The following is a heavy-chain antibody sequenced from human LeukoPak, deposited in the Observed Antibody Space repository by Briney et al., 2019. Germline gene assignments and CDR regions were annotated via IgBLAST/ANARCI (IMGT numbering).Heavy chain of an antibody. D-gene: IGHD6-19*01. V-gene: IGHV3-23*01. CDR1: GLTFSTYA. CDR2: VSGSSAFT. CDR3: AKAVVSGRSFDY. Sequence: PGGSLRLSCAASGLTFSTYAMTWVRQAPGKGLECVSTVSGSSAFTYYADSAKGRFTISRDNSRNTLYLQMNSLRAEDTAIYYCAKAVVSGRSFDYWGQGTLVTVSS. J-gene: IGHJ4*02.